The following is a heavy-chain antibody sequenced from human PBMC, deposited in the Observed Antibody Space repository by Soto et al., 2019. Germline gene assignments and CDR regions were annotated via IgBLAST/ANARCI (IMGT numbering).Heavy chain of an antibody. CDR2: ISYDGSNK. Sequence: VQLVESGGGVVQPGRSLRLSCAASGFTFSSYGMHWVRQAPGKGLEWVAVISYDGSNKYYADSVKGRFTISRDNSKNTLYLQMNSLRAEDTAVYYCAKDREYSSSWYRNYYYYMDVWGKGTTVTVSS. J-gene: IGHJ6*03. D-gene: IGHD6-13*01. V-gene: IGHV3-30*18. CDR1: GFTFSSYG. CDR3: AKDREYSSSWYRNYYYYMDV.